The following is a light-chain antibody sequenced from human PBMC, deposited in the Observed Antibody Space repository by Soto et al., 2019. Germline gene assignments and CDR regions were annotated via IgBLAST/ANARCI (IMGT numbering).Light chain of an antibody. CDR2: WAS. Sequence: DIVMTQSPDSLAVSLGERATINCKSSQSVLYSSNNKNYLAWYQQKPGQPPKLLVYWASTRESGVPDRFSGSGSGTDFTLTISSLQAEDGAFYYCQQYYITPYTFGQGTKLEIK. J-gene: IGKJ2*01. CDR1: QSVLYSSNNKNY. V-gene: IGKV4-1*01. CDR3: QQYYITPYT.